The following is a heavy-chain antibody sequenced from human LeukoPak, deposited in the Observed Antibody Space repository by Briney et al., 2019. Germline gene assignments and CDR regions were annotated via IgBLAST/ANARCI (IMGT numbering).Heavy chain of an antibody. CDR1: GFTFSSYW. CDR3: AREREWLRSFDY. CDR2: INSDGSST. Sequence: GGSLRLSCAASGFTFSSYWMQWVRQAPGKGLVWVSRINSDGSSTSYADSVKGRFTISRDNAKNTLYLQMNSLRAEDTAVYYCAREREWLRSFDYWGQGTLVTVSS. D-gene: IGHD5-12*01. J-gene: IGHJ4*02. V-gene: IGHV3-74*01.